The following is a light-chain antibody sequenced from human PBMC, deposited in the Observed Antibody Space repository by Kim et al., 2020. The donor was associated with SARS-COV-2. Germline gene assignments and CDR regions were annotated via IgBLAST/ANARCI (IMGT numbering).Light chain of an antibody. J-gene: IGLJ2*01. V-gene: IGLV2-11*01. CDR1: SSDVGGYNY. CDR3: CSYAGSYGVV. CDR2: DVS. Sequence: GHSVTISCTETSSDVGGYNYVSWYQQHPGKAPKLMIYDVSKRPSGVPDRFSGSKSGNTASLTISGLQAEDEADYYCCSYAGSYGVVFGGGTQLTVL.